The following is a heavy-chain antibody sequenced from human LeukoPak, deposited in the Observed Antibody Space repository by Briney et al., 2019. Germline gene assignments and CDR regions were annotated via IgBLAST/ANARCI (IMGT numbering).Heavy chain of an antibody. CDR3: ARSSLGAIAAGPYDY. CDR1: VYPLSGHG. J-gene: IGHJ4*02. V-gene: IGHV1-18*01. CDR2: ISGHNGNT. D-gene: IGHD2-21*01. Sequence: AAVNVSCKASVYPLSGHGFAWLRQAPGQGREWMGGISGHNGNTNYAQTLKGRVSMTTDTSSTTAYMELRSLTSDDTALYYCARSSLGAIAAGPYDYWGQGTLVTVSS.